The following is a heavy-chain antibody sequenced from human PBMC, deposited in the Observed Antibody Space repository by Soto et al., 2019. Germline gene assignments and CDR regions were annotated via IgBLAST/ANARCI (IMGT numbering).Heavy chain of an antibody. V-gene: IGHV3-7*01. D-gene: IGHD3-3*01. Sequence: EVQLVESGGGLVQSGGSLRLSCAASGFTLSTYWMSWVRQAPGKGLEWVANIKGDGSEKYFADSVKGRFTISRDDAKNSLYLQMDSLTAEDTAVYYGARDERRVYYMDVWGKGTTVTVSS. J-gene: IGHJ6*03. CDR1: GFTLSTYW. CDR3: ARDERRVYYMDV. CDR2: IKGDGSEK.